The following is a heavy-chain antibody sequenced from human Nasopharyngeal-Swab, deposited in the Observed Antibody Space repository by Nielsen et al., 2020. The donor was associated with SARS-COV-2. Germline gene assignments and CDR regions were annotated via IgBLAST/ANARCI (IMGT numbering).Heavy chain of an antibody. CDR2: INPTVGST. J-gene: IGHJ6*02. D-gene: IGHD2-2*01. CDR1: GYIFTSYY. CDR3: ARNIVVVPAAILYYYYAMDV. Sequence: ASVKVSCKASGYIFTSYYMHWVRQAPRQGLEWMGIINPTVGSTTYAQKFQGRVTMTRDTSTSTVYMELSSLRSEDTAVYYCARNIVVVPAAILYYYYAMDVWGQGTTVTVSS. V-gene: IGHV1-46*01.